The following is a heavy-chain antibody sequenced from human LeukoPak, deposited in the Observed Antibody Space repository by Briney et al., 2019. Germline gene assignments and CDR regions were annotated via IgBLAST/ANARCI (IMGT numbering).Heavy chain of an antibody. CDR3: ARGNYDYFDS. Sequence: SETLSLTCAVYGGSFSGCHWSWIRQPPGKGLEWIGEINHSGSTNYNPSLKSRVTISVDTSKNQFSLKLSSVTAADTAVYFCARGNYDYFDSWGQGTLVTVSS. CDR1: GGSFSGCH. CDR2: INHSGST. J-gene: IGHJ4*02. V-gene: IGHV4-34*01. D-gene: IGHD1-7*01.